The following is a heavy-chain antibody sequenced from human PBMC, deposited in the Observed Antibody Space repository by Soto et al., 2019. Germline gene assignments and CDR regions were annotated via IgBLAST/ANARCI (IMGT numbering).Heavy chain of an antibody. CDR3: AKDRPRGSRPYYYGMDV. Sequence: PGGSLRLSCAASGFTFSSYGMHWVRQAPGKGLEWVAVISYDGSNKYYADSVKGRFTISRDNSKNTLYLQMNSLRAEDTALYYCAKDRPRGSRPYYYGMDVWGQGTTVTVSS. D-gene: IGHD1-26*01. CDR2: ISYDGSNK. V-gene: IGHV3-30*18. J-gene: IGHJ6*02. CDR1: GFTFSSYG.